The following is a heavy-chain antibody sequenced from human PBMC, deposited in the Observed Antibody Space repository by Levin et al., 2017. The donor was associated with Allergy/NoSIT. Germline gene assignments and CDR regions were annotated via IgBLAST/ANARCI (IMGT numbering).Heavy chain of an antibody. V-gene: IGHV4-31*03. D-gene: IGHD2-15*01. CDR1: GGSISSGGYY. Sequence: SETLSLTCTVSGGSISSGGYYWSWIRQHPGKGLEWIGYIYYSGSTYYNPSLKSRVTISVDTSKNQFSLKLSSVTAADTAVYYVARAPSSAVVVVAATYFDYWGQGTLVTVSS. CDR2: IYYSGST. J-gene: IGHJ4*02. CDR3: ARAPSSAVVVVAATYFDY.